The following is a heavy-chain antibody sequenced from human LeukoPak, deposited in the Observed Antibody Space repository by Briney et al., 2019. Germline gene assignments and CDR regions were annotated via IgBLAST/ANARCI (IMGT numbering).Heavy chain of an antibody. CDR1: GFTFSSYW. CDR2: INSDGSSS. CDR3: ARDRAYYYMDV. J-gene: IGHJ6*03. Sequence: EGSLRLSCAASGFTFSSYWISWVRQAPGKGLVWVSRINSDGSSSTYADSVKGRFTISRDNAKNTLYLEMNSLRAEGTAVYYCARDRAYYYMDVWGKGTTVTVSS. D-gene: IGHD3-10*01. V-gene: IGHV3-74*01.